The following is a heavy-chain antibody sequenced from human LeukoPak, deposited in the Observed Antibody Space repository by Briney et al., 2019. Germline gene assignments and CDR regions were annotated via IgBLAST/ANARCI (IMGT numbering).Heavy chain of an antibody. J-gene: IGHJ4*02. CDR3: ARAGRRNYYFDY. Sequence: GGSLRLSCAASGFTFSSYAMSWVRQAPGKGLEWVSAISGSGGSTYYADSVKGRFTISRDNSKNTLYLQMNSLRAEDTAVYYCARAGRRNYYFDYWGQGTLVTVSS. V-gene: IGHV3-23*01. CDR1: GFTFSSYA. CDR2: ISGSGGST.